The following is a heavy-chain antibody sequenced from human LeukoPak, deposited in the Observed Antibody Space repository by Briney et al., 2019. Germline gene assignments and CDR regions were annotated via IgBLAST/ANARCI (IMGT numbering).Heavy chain of an antibody. V-gene: IGHV3-74*01. D-gene: IGHD3-10*01. CDR1: GFTFSSYW. CDR2: INSDGSST. CDR3: ARALFRGREFDY. J-gene: IGHJ4*02. Sequence: GGSLRLSCEASGFTFSSYWMHWVRQAPGKGLVWVSRINSDGSSTSYADSVKGRFTISRDNAKNTLYLQMNSLRAEDTAVYYCARALFRGREFDYWGQGTLVTVSS.